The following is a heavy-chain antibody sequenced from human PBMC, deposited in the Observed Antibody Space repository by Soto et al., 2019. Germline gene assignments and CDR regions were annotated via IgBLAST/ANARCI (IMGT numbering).Heavy chain of an antibody. CDR1: GFPFCTYG. CDR2: ISSRSDI. J-gene: IGHJ6*02. D-gene: IGHD6-25*01. V-gene: IGHV3-21*01. Sequence: GVSLKLSLLGSGFPFCTYGSHRVRPAPGKGLEWVSSISSRSDIYYADSVKGRFTISRDNAKNSVSLQMNSLRAEDTAVYYCAREYTAWPLGYRLDGRGQGIKV. CDR3: AREYTAWPLGYRLDG.